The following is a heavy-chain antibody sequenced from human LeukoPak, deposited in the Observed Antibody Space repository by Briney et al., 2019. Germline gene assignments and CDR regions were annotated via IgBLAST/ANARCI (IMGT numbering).Heavy chain of an antibody. D-gene: IGHD3-22*01. CDR3: ASGSSGYLDDY. Sequence: ASVKVSCKASGYTFTSYGISWVRQAPGQGLEWMGIINPSGGSTSYAQKFQGRVTMTRDTSTSTVYMELSSLRSEDTAVYYCASGSSGYLDDYWGQGTLVTVSS. CDR2: INPSGGST. CDR1: GYTFTSYG. J-gene: IGHJ4*02. V-gene: IGHV1-46*01.